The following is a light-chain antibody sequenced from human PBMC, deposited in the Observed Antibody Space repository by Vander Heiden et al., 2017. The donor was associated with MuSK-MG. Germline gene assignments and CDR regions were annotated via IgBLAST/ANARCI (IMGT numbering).Light chain of an antibody. J-gene: IGKJ4*01. Sequence: DIQMTQSPSSLSASVGDRVTITCRASQGISNSLAWYQQKPGKAPKLLLYAASRLESGVPSRFSGSGYGKDYTLTISSRQPEDFASYYCQQHDSNPPITFGGGTKVDIK. CDR2: AAS. V-gene: IGKV1-NL1*01. CDR3: QQHDSNPPIT. CDR1: QGISNS.